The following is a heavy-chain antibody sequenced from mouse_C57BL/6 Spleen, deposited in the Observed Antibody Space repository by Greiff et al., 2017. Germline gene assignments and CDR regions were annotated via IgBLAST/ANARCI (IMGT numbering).Heavy chain of an antibody. CDR3: ARVLLRSFDY. J-gene: IGHJ2*01. D-gene: IGHD1-1*01. CDR2: ISDGGSYT. V-gene: IGHV5-4*01. CDR1: GFTFSSYA. Sequence: EVQVVGSGGGLVKPGGSLKLSCAASGFTFSSYAMSWVRQTPEKRLEWVATISDGGSYTYYPDNVKGRFTISRDNAKNTRYLQMSHLKSEDTAMYYCARVLLRSFDYWGQGTTLTVSS.